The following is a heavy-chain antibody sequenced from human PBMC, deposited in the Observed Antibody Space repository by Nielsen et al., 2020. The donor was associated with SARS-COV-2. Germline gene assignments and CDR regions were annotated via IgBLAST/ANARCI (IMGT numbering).Heavy chain of an antibody. D-gene: IGHD2-15*01. CDR2: IYTSGST. Sequence: SETLSLTCTVSGGSISSYYWSWIRQPAGKGLEWIGRIYTSGSTNYNPSLKSRVTISRDTSRNQLSLKLSSVTAADTAVYYCARSYCSGGSCSIDPWGQGTLVTVSS. CDR1: GGSISSYY. J-gene: IGHJ5*02. V-gene: IGHV4-4*07. CDR3: ARSYCSGGSCSIDP.